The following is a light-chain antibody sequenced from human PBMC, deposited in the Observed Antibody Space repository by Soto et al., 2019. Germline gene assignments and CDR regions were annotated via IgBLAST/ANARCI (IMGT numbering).Light chain of an antibody. J-gene: IGKJ1*01. CDR2: DTS. V-gene: IGKV4-1*01. Sequence: EIVMTQAPDSLSVSLGKRATINCKYSQNVLYSSNNKNYLAWYQQKIGQPPRLLIYDTSTRATGIPERLSGSGYGTDLTITISRLETEDFEVYQCQQYGASPWTFGHGTKVDIK. CDR1: QNVLYSSNNKNY. CDR3: QQYGASPWT.